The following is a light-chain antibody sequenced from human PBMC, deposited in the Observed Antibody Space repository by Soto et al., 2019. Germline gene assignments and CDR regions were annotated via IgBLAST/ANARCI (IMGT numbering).Light chain of an antibody. CDR3: QQFIDGWT. V-gene: IGKV1-5*01. CDR1: QSINNW. Sequence: IQMTQSPSTLSASIGDRVTITCRASQSINNWLAWYQQMPGKAPNLLMYDASSLESGVPSRFRGSGSETEFTLTISGLQPDDFATYYCQQFIDGWTFGQGTKVEIK. J-gene: IGKJ1*01. CDR2: DAS.